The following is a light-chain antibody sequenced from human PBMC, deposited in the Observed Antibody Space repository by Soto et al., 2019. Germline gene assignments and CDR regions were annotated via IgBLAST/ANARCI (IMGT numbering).Light chain of an antibody. CDR2: GAS. CDR3: QQYYNWPIT. CDR1: QSVSSN. Sequence: EFVLTQSPGTLSLSPGERATLSCRASQSVSSNLAWYQQKPGQAPRLLIYGASTRATGIPARFSGSGSGTEFTLTISSLQSEDFAVYYCQQYYNWPITFGQGTRLEI. J-gene: IGKJ5*01. V-gene: IGKV3-15*01.